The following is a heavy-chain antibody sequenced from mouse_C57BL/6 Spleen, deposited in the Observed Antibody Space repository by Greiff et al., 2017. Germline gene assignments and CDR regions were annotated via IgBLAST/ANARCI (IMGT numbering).Heavy chain of an antibody. D-gene: IGHD2-2*01. Sequence: QVQLQQPGAELVKPGASVKLSCKASGSTFTTYGRQWVKRRPGQGLEWIGEMDPPDSYTNYNQKFKGKATLTVDTSSSTAYMQLSSLTSEDSAVYYCARVMVTYYFDYWGQGTTLTVSS. J-gene: IGHJ2*01. V-gene: IGHV1-50*01. CDR2: MDPPDSYT. CDR1: GSTFTTYG. CDR3: ARVMVTYYFDY.